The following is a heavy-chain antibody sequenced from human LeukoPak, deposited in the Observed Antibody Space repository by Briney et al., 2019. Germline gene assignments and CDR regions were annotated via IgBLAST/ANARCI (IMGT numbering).Heavy chain of an antibody. CDR2: ISGSGGST. J-gene: IGHJ5*02. D-gene: IGHD3-22*01. CDR3: AKETGQTYYYDSSGYYPA. Sequence: PGGSLRLSCAASGFTFSSYAMSWVRQAPGKGLEWVSAISGSGGSTYYADSVKGRFTISRDNSKNTLYLQMNILRAEDTAVYYCAKETGQTYYYDSSGYYPAWGQGTLVTVSS. CDR1: GFTFSSYA. V-gene: IGHV3-23*01.